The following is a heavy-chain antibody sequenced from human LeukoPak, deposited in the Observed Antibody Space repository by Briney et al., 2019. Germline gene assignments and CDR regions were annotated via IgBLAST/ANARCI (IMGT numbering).Heavy chain of an antibody. CDR2: ITPVIDSA. J-gene: IGHJ5*02. CDR3: TRVNLRGSQYNWFDP. D-gene: IGHD1-26*01. CDR1: GGTFRSHI. V-gene: IGHV1-69*08. Sequence: SVKVSCKTSGGTFRSHIFSWVRQAPGQGLEWMGSITPVIDSARYAQKFQDRITITADTSTGTACLHLSSLTSEDTAIYYCTRVNLRGSQYNWFDPWGQGTLVTVSS.